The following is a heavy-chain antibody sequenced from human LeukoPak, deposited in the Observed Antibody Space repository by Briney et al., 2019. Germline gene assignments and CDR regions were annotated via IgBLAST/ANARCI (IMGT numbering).Heavy chain of an antibody. CDR2: IKQDGSEK. J-gene: IGHJ5*02. Sequence: GGSLRLSCAASGFTFSSYWMSWVRQAPGKGLEWVANIKQDGSEKYYVDSVKGRFTISRDNAKNSLYLQMNSLRAEDTAVYYCAREPYGDYTFCWFDPWGQGTLVTVSS. D-gene: IGHD4-17*01. CDR1: GFTFSSYW. CDR3: AREPYGDYTFCWFDP. V-gene: IGHV3-7*01.